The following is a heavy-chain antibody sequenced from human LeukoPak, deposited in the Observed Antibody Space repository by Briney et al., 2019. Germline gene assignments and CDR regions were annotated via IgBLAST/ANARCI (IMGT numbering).Heavy chain of an antibody. J-gene: IGHJ4*02. D-gene: IGHD3-22*01. CDR3: AKGSYYDSSGSFYFDY. CDR1: GFTVRSSY. V-gene: IGHV3-53*01. CDR2: IYSGGDT. Sequence: GGSLRLSCAASGFTVRSSYMSWVRQAPGKGLEWVSVIYSGGDTYYADSVKGRFTISRDNSKNTLYVQVNSLGTEDTAAYYCAKGSYYDSSGSFYFDYWGQGTLVTVSS.